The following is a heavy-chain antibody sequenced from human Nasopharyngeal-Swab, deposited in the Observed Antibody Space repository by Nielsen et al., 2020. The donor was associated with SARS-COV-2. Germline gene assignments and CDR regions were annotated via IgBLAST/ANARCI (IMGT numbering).Heavy chain of an antibody. CDR2: ISTSGRST. Sequence: GGSLRLSCAASGFTISDYYMAWIRQAPGRGLEWVSYISTSGRSTDSADSVKGRFTISRDNANNLMFLHMSRLRGEDTAVYYCAREQGYQVLLDYYYHGLDVWGHGTAVTVSS. D-gene: IGHD6-13*01. J-gene: IGHJ6*02. CDR3: AREQGYQVLLDYYYHGLDV. CDR1: GFTISDYY. V-gene: IGHV3-11*01.